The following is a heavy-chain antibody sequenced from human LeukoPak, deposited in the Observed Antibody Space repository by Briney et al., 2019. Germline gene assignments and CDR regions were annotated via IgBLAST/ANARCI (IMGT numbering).Heavy chain of an antibody. D-gene: IGHD6-6*01. J-gene: IGHJ4*02. CDR2: IYYSGST. CDR1: GYSISSSNW. V-gene: IGHV4-28*03. Sequence: PSETLSLTCAVSGYSISSSNWWGWIRQPPGKGLEWIGYIYYSGSTYYNPSLGSRVTMSVDTSKNQFSLKLSSVTAADTAVYYCAREGSMTARPFVSIDYWGQGTLVTVSS. CDR3: AREGSMTARPFVSIDY.